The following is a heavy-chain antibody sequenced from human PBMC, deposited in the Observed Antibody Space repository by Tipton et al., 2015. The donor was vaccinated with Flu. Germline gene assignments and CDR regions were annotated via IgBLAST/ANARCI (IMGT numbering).Heavy chain of an antibody. CDR1: SGSISDYY. Sequence: TLSLTCTVSSGSISDYYWGWIRQAPGKGLEWIANIHRAGNTYYNPSLKSRVTLSVDTSKNQFSLKLTSVTAADTAVYYCARRDYSNYVSEPKNWFDTWGQGTLVTVSS. CDR2: IHRAGNT. CDR3: ARRDYSNYVSEPKNWFDT. V-gene: IGHV4-38-2*02. D-gene: IGHD4-11*01. J-gene: IGHJ5*02.